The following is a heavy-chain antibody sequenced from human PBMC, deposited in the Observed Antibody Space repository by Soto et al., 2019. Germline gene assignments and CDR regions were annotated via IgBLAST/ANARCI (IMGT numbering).Heavy chain of an antibody. CDR3: ARDYDIFTGYYPAAFDP. D-gene: IGHD3-9*01. CDR2: ISYDGSNK. V-gene: IGHV3-30-3*01. CDR1: GFTFSSYA. Sequence: QVQLVESGGGVVQPGRSLRLSCAASGFTFSSYAMHWVRQAPGKGLEWVAVISYDGSNKYYADSVKGRFSISRDNFKTTLYLQINSLRADDTAVYYCARDYDIFTGYYPAAFDPWGQGTLVTVSS. J-gene: IGHJ5*02.